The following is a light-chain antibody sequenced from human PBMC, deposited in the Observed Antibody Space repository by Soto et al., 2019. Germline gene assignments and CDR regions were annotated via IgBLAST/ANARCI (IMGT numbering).Light chain of an antibody. CDR3: AAWDDSLKGV. Sequence: SVLTQPPSASGTPGQRVTISCSGSSSNIGTNYVYWYQQLPGTAPKLLIYSNNQRPSGVPDRFSGSKSGTSASLAISGLRSEDEADYYCAAWDDSLKGVFGGGTKLTVL. CDR2: SNN. CDR1: SSNIGTNY. J-gene: IGLJ3*02. V-gene: IGLV1-47*02.